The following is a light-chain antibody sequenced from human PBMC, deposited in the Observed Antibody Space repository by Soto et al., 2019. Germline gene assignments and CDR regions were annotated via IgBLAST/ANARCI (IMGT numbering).Light chain of an antibody. CDR3: YHYANSIWT. V-gene: IGKV3-20*01. Sequence: EIVLTQSPGTLSLSPGERVTLSCWASQSLDKNNLVWYQQKPGQSPRLLIYGASRRATGIPDRFSGSGSGTDFTLTISRLEAEDFAVYFCYHYANSIWTFGQGTKVEIK. CDR2: GAS. J-gene: IGKJ1*01. CDR1: QSLDKNN.